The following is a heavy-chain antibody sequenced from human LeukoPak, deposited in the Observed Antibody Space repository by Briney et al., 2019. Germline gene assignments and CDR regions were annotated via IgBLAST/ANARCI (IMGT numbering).Heavy chain of an antibody. D-gene: IGHD5-24*01. Sequence: GGSLRLSCAASGFTVSSNYMSWVRQAPGKGLEWVSVIYSGGSTYYADSVKGRFTISRDNSKNTLYLQMNSLRAEDTAVYYCARVDGDGYNFDYFDYWGQGTLVTVSS. J-gene: IGHJ4*02. CDR3: ARVDGDGYNFDYFDY. V-gene: IGHV3-66*01. CDR2: IYSGGST. CDR1: GFTVSSNY.